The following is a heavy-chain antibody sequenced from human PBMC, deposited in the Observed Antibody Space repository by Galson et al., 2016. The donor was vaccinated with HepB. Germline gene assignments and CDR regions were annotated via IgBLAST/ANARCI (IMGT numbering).Heavy chain of an antibody. Sequence: SVKVSCKASGYTFTSHYMHWVRQAPGQGLEWMGIINPSSGGTRNAQGFQGRVSLTRDTSTSTVYMELSSLRSEDTAVYYCARDAVTRDPRHDYIYYGMDVWGKGTTVTVSS. J-gene: IGHJ6*04. CDR1: GYTFTSHY. CDR2: INPSSGGT. V-gene: IGHV1-46*03. CDR3: ARDAVTRDPRHDYIYYGMDV.